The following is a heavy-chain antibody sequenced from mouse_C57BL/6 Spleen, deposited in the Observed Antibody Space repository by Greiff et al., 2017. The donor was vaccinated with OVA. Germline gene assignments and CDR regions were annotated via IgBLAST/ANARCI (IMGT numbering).Heavy chain of an antibody. CDR1: GYTFTSYD. CDR2: IYPRDGST. CDR3: ARGGSNAMDY. J-gene: IGHJ4*01. Sequence: VKLMESGPELVKPGASVKLSCKASGYTFTSYDINWVKQRPGQGLEWIGWIYPRDGSTKYNEKFKGKATLTVDTSSSTAYMELHSLTSEDSAVYFCARGGSNAMDYWGQGTSVTVSS. V-gene: IGHV1-85*01. D-gene: IGHD5-1*01.